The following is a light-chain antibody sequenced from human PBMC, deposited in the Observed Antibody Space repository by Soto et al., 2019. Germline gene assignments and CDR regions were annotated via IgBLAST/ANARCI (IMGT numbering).Light chain of an antibody. V-gene: IGLV2-14*03. J-gene: IGLJ2*01. CDR3: SSYTSSTLV. Sequence: QSVLTQPASVSGSPGQSITISCTGTRSDVGAYNYVSWYQQHPGTAPKLMIYDVSNRPSGISNRFSGSKSGNTASLTISGLQAEDEADYYCSSYTSSTLVFGGGTKLTVL. CDR2: DVS. CDR1: RSDVGAYNY.